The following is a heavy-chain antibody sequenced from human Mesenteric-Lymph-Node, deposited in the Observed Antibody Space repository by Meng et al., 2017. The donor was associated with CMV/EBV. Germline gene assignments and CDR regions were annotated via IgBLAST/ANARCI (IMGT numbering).Heavy chain of an antibody. CDR1: GFTSSSYW. Sequence: GESLKISCAASGFTSSSYWMSWVRQAPGKGLEWVTNIKEDGSEKYYVDSVKGRFTISRDNAKNSLYLQMNSLRAEDTAVYYCWGYYDSSGPNDSWGQGTLVTVSS. CDR3: WGYYDSSGPNDS. CDR2: IKEDGSEK. J-gene: IGHJ4*02. D-gene: IGHD3-22*01. V-gene: IGHV3-7*01.